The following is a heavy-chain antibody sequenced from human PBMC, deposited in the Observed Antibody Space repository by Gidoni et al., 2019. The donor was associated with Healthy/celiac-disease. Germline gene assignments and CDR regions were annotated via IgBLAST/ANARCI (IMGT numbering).Heavy chain of an antibody. V-gene: IGHV1-69*01. CDR3: ARRSRGGYCSSTSCYGDYYYYMDV. CDR2: IIPIFGTA. Sequence: QVQLVQSGAAVKKPGSSLTVSCTSSAGTFSRYASSWVLQAHGQGLEWMGGIIPIFGTANYAQKCQGRVTITADESTSTAYMELSSLRAEDTAVYYCARRSRGGYCSSTSCYGDYYYYMDVWGKGTTVTVSS. J-gene: IGHJ6*03. CDR1: AGTFSRYA. D-gene: IGHD2-2*01.